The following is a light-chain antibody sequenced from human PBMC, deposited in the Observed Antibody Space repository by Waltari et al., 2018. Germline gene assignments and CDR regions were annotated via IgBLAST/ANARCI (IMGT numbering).Light chain of an antibody. CDR3: LIYFGAAWV. Sequence: QTVVTQEPSLTVSPGGTVTLTCASSTGTVTSTYYPNWFQQKPGQAPRALICNTNNIHSWTPARFSGSLLGGKAALTLSGVQPEDEAEYYCLIYFGAAWVFGGGTRLTVL. CDR1: TGTVTSTYY. V-gene: IGLV7-43*01. CDR2: NTN. J-gene: IGLJ3*02.